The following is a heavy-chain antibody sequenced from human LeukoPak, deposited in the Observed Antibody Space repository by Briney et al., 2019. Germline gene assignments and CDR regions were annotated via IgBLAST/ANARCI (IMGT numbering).Heavy chain of an antibody. CDR2: VTRTGST. CDR3: ARGDGVMGAIGIGSWYFDL. D-gene: IGHD2/OR15-2a*01. CDR1: AGSFSGDS. V-gene: IGHV4-34*01. Sequence: SETLSLTCVVSAGSFSGDSWSWIRQAPGKGLEWVGEVTRTGSTNYHPSLKSRVLISVDTSKSQFSLKVNSVTAADTGVYYCARGDGVMGAIGIGSWYFDLWGRGTLVAVSS. J-gene: IGHJ2*01.